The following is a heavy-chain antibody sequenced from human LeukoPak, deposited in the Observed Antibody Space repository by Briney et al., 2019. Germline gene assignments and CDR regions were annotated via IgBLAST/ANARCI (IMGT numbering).Heavy chain of an antibody. CDR1: GGSISSSSYY. V-gene: IGHV4-39*07. CDR2: IYYGGST. CDR3: ARGYSYGGYYFDY. Sequence: SETLSLTCTVSGGSISSSSYYWGWIRQPPGKGLEWIGTIYYGGSTYYNPSLKSRVTKSVDTSKNQFSLKLSSVTAADTAVYYCARGYSYGGYYFDYWGQGTLVTVSS. J-gene: IGHJ4*02. D-gene: IGHD5-18*01.